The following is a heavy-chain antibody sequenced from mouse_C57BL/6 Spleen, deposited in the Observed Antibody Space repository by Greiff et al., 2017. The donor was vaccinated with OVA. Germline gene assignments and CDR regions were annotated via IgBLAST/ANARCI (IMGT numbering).Heavy chain of an antibody. Sequence: EVKLMESGGGLVKPGGSLKLSCAASGFTFSSYAMSWVRQTPEKRLEWVATISDGGSYTYYPDNVKGRFTISRDNAKNNLYLQMSHLKSEDTAMYYCARDDYDYDGDAMDYWGQGTSVTVSS. D-gene: IGHD2-4*01. CDR3: ARDDYDYDGDAMDY. CDR1: GFTFSSYA. CDR2: ISDGGSYT. V-gene: IGHV5-4*01. J-gene: IGHJ4*01.